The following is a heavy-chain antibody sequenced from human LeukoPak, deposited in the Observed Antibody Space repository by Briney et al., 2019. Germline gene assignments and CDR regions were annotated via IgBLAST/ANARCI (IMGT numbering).Heavy chain of an antibody. CDR2: ISYDGSNR. D-gene: IGHD6-13*01. V-gene: IGHV3-30-3*01. Sequence: GGSLRLSCAASGFTFSSYAMHWVRQAPGKGLEWVAVISYDGSNRYYADSVKGRFTISRDNSKNTLYLQMNSLRAEDTAVYYCARFPWATTDSSWYYFDYWGQGALVTVSS. J-gene: IGHJ4*02. CDR3: ARFPWATTDSSWYYFDY. CDR1: GFTFSSYA.